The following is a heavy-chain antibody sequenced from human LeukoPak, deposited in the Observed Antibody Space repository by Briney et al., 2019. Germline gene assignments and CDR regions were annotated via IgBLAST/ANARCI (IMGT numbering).Heavy chain of an antibody. D-gene: IGHD3-3*01. J-gene: IGHJ4*02. CDR1: GYTFTSYG. V-gene: IGHV1-18*01. Sequence: ASVKVSCKPSGYTFTSYGIIWVREAPGQALEWMGWISAYNGNTNYAQKLQGRVTMTTDTSTSTAYMELRSLRSDDTAVYYCARVRSGLDYWGQGTLVTVSS. CDR3: ARVRSGLDY. CDR2: ISAYNGNT.